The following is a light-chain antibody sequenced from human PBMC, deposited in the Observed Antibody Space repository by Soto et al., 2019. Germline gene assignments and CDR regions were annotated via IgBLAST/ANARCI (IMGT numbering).Light chain of an antibody. V-gene: IGLV1-47*01. Sequence: QSVLTQPPSASGTPGQRVTISCSGSSSNIGSNYVYWYHQLPGTAPKLLIYRHNQRPSGVPDRFSGSKSGNTASLTISGLQAEDEADYYCCSYAGSYTFDVVFGGGTKLTVL. CDR2: RHN. J-gene: IGLJ2*01. CDR1: SSNIGSNY. CDR3: CSYAGSYTFDVV.